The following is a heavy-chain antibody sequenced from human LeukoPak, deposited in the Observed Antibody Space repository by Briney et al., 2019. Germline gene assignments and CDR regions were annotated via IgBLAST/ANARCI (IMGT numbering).Heavy chain of an antibody. CDR2: ISYDGSNK. CDR3: ARVGYGMDV. J-gene: IGHJ6*04. Sequence: GRSLRLSCAASGFTFSSYGMHWVRQAPGKGLEWVAVISYDGSNKYYADSVKGRFTISRDNSKNTLYLQMNSLRAEDTAVYYCARVGYGMDVWGKGTTVTVSS. CDR1: GFTFSSYG. V-gene: IGHV3-30*03. D-gene: IGHD3-16*01.